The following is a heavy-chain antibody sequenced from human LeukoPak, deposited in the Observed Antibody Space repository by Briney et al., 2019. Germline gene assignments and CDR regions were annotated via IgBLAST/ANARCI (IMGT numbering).Heavy chain of an antibody. CDR1: GFTFSSYW. Sequence: GGSLRLSCAASGFTFSSYWMSWVRQAPGKGLEWVANIKQDGSEKYYVDSVKGRFTISRDNAKNSLYLQMNSLRAEDTAVYYCARDMVRGDVDFYYYYYGMDVWGQGTTVTVSS. CDR2: IKQDGSEK. V-gene: IGHV3-7*01. CDR3: ARDMVRGDVDFYYYYYGMDV. D-gene: IGHD3-10*01. J-gene: IGHJ6*02.